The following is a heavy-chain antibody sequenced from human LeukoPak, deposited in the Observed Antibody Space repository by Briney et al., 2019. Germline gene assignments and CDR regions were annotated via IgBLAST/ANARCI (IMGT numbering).Heavy chain of an antibody. CDR1: GFTFSSYA. CDR3: ARDRESTVTPPYGMDV. D-gene: IGHD4-17*01. Sequence: SGGSLRLSCAASGFTFSSYAMSWVRQAPGKGLEWVSAISGSGGSTYYADSVKGRFTISRDNSKNTLYLQMNSLRAEDTAVYYCARDRESTVTPPYGMDVWGQGTTVTVSS. J-gene: IGHJ6*02. CDR2: ISGSGGST. V-gene: IGHV3-23*01.